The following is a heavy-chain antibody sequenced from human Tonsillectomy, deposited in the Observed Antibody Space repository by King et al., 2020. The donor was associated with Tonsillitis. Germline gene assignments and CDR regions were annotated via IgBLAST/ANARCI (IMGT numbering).Heavy chain of an antibody. J-gene: IGHJ4*02. CDR1: GFTFSSYA. D-gene: IGHD6-6*01. CDR3: ARDLSSSLPY. CDR2: ISYDGSNK. Sequence: VQLVESGGGVVQPGRSLRLSCAASGFTFSSYAMHWVRQAPGKGLEGVAVISYDGSNKYYADSVKGRFTISRDNSKNTLYLQMNSLRAEDTAVYYCARDLSSSLPYWGQGTLVIVSS. V-gene: IGHV3-30*04.